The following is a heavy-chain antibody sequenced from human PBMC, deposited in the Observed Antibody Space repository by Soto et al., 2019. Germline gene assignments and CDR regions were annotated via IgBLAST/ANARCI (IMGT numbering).Heavy chain of an antibody. CDR3: AKEGGVVTTLDHYFDY. J-gene: IGHJ4*02. CDR2: ISYDGSNK. V-gene: IGHV3-30*18. D-gene: IGHD3-22*01. CDR1: GFTFSSYG. Sequence: QVQLVESGGGVVQPGRSLRLSCAASGFTFSSYGMHWVRQAPGKGLEWVAVISYDGSNKYYADSVKGRFTISRDNSKNTLYLQMNSLRAEDTAVYYCAKEGGVVTTLDHYFDYWGQGTLVTVSS.